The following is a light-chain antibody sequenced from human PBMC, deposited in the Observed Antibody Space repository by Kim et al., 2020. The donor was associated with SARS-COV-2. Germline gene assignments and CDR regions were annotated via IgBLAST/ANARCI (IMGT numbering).Light chain of an antibody. CDR2: AVT. J-gene: IGLJ3*02. CDR1: SSDVGGYKY. CDR3: SSYAGSNSWV. Sequence: GQSVTMSCTGTSSDVGGYKYVSWYKQKPGKAPKRMIYAVTKRPSGGPDRFSGSKAGNTASLTVSGLQAEEEADYYCSSYAGSNSWVFGGGTKVTVL. V-gene: IGLV2-8*01.